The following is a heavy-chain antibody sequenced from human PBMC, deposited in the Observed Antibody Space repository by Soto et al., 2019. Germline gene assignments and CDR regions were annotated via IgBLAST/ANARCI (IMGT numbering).Heavy chain of an antibody. Sequence: QVQLVESGGGVVQPGRSLRLSCAASGFTFSSYGMHWVRQAPGKGLEWVAVIWYDGSNKYYADSVKGRFTISRDNSKNTLYLQMNSLRAEDTAVYYCARGYGDYETYYFDYWGQGTLVTVSS. J-gene: IGHJ4*02. CDR3: ARGYGDYETYYFDY. D-gene: IGHD4-17*01. V-gene: IGHV3-33*01. CDR2: IWYDGSNK. CDR1: GFTFSSYG.